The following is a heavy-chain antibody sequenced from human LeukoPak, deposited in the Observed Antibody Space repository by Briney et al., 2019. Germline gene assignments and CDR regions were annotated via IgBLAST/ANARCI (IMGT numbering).Heavy chain of an antibody. CDR1: GYTFTNYA. V-gene: IGHV1-3*03. Sequence: ASVKVSCKASGYTFTNYAINWVRQAPGQRLEWMGWINAGNGNTKYSQEFQGRVTITRDTSTNTAYMELISLRSEDMAVYYCARGRWTAHTVGYYFDSWGQGTLGTVSS. D-gene: IGHD2-21*02. CDR2: INAGNGNT. CDR3: ARGRWTAHTVGYYFDS. J-gene: IGHJ4*02.